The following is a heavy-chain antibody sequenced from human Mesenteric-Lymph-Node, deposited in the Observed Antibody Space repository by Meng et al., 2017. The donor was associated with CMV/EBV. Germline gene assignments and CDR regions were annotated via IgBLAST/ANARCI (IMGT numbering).Heavy chain of an antibody. CDR2: IYGTGIT. CDR1: AVSVTSCASH. D-gene: IGHD2/OR15-2a*01. V-gene: IGHV4-61*08. J-gene: IGHJ4*02. Sequence: QVHIQEVGPCLVKPSEPLYLTCIVSAVSVTSCASHWSWIRQSPGKGLEWIGYIYGTGITIYNPSLKSRVTIFLETSKNQFSLKLNSVTTADTAVYYCAKSRSSTPGIVDDWGQGTLVTVSS. CDR3: AKSRSSTPGIVDD.